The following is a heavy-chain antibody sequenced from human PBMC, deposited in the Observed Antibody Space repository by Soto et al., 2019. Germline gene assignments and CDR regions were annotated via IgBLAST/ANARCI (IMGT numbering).Heavy chain of an antibody. CDR2: IWYDGSNK. CDR3: ARDYSSSWYGLDS. Sequence: GGSLRLSCAAPGFTFSSHGMHWVRQAPGKGLEWVAVIWYDGSNKYYADSVKGRFTISRDNSRNTLYLQMNSLRAEDTAVYYCARDYSSSWYGLDSWGQGTLVTVSS. D-gene: IGHD6-13*01. V-gene: IGHV3-33*01. CDR1: GFTFSSHG. J-gene: IGHJ4*02.